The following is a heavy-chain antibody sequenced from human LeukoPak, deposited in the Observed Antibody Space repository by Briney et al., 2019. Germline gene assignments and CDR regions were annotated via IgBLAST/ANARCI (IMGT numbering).Heavy chain of an antibody. J-gene: IGHJ4*02. D-gene: IGHD4-17*01. V-gene: IGHV4-39*01. CDR2: IYYSGST. CDR1: GGSITNTSYY. Sequence: SETLSLTCTVSGGSITNTSYYWGWIRQSPGKGLEWIGSIYYSGSTYHNPSLKSRVTISVNTSKNLFSLKLSSVTAADTAVYYCARLALGTTVTVLDYFDYWGQGSLVTVSS. CDR3: ARLALGTTVTVLDYFDY.